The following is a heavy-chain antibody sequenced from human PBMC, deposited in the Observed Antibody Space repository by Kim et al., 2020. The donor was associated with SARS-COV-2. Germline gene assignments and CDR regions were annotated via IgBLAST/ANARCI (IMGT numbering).Heavy chain of an antibody. V-gene: IGHV4-59*01. CDR3: ARADSSTWYFDF. Sequence: SETLSLTCTVSGGSISSYYWNWIRQPPGKGLEWIGYIYFSGSTNFNPSLKSRVTISVDTSKDQFSLKLTSVTEADTAVYYCARADSSTWYFDFWGQGTL. CDR1: GGSISSYY. CDR2: IYFSGST. J-gene: IGHJ4*02. D-gene: IGHD6-13*01.